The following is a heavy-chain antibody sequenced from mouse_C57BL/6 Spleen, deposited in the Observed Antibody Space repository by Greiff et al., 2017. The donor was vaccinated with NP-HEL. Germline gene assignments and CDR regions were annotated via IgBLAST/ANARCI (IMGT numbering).Heavy chain of an antibody. D-gene: IGHD2-3*01. CDR1: GFTFSDYG. CDR3: ARYDGGHYFDY. Sequence: DVHLVESGGGLVKPGGSLKLSCAASGFTFSDYGMHWVRQAPEKGLEWVAYISSGSSTIYYADTVKGRFTISRDNAKNTLFLQMTSLRSEDTAMYYCARYDGGHYFDYWGQGTTLTVSS. J-gene: IGHJ2*01. V-gene: IGHV5-17*01. CDR2: ISSGSSTI.